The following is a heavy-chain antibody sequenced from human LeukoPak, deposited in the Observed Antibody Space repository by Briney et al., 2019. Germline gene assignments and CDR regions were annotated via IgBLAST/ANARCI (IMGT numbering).Heavy chain of an antibody. J-gene: IGHJ3*01. CDR1: GDTFSDYA. Sequence: SVKVSCKASGDTFSDYAITWVRQAPGQGLEWMGGIIPIFGTANYAQKFQGRVTITADESTNTAYVELSSLRSEDTAVYYCARLIEVGANAFDXXXQXTXXTVSS. V-gene: IGHV1-69*01. D-gene: IGHD1-26*01. CDR3: ARLIEVGANAFDX. CDR2: IIPIFGTA.